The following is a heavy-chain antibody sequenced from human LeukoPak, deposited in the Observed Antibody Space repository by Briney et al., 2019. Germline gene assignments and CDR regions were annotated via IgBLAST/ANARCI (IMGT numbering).Heavy chain of an antibody. CDR2: IRTSGDT. CDR1: GGSISSYY. Sequence: SETLSLTCTVSGGSISSYYWNWIRQPAGKGLEWIGRIRTSGDTSYNPSLKSRVTVSVDTSRNQFSLKLSAVTAADTAVYYCARGKVVAGTPGQNSWDYWGQGTLVTVSS. J-gene: IGHJ4*02. V-gene: IGHV4-4*07. D-gene: IGHD6-19*01. CDR3: ARGKVVAGTPGQNSWDY.